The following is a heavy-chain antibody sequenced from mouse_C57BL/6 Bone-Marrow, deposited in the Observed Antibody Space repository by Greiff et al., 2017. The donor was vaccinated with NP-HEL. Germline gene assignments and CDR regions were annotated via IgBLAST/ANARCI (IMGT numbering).Heavy chain of an antibody. J-gene: IGHJ3*01. CDR3: ALDPAWFAY. CDR1: GYTFTSYG. Sequence: QVTLKVSGAELARPGASVKLSCKASGYTFTSYGISWVKQRTGQGLEWIGEIYPRSGNTYYNEKFKGKATLTADKSSSTAYMELRSLTSEDSAVYFCALDPAWFAYWGQGTLVTVSA. V-gene: IGHV1-81*01. CDR2: IYPRSGNT.